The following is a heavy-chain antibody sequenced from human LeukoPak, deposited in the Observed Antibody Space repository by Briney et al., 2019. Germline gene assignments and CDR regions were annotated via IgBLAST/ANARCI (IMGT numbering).Heavy chain of an antibody. V-gene: IGHV3-7*01. Sequence: PGGSLRLSCAGSEFIFGAYWMTWVRQAPGKGLEWVAHINQDGSETYYMDSVKGRFTISRDNAKKSVFLQMNSLTAEDTALYYCVRSLQKFGTPDYSGQGTLVTVSS. CDR2: INQDGSET. CDR3: VRSLQKFGTPDY. D-gene: IGHD3-10*01. CDR1: EFIFGAYW. J-gene: IGHJ4*02.